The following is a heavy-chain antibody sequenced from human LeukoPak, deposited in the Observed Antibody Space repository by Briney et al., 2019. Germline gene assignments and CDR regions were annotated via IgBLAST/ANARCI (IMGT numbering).Heavy chain of an antibody. CDR3: ARGYSSGWYYFDY. D-gene: IGHD6-19*01. CDR1: GYTFTGYY. CDR2: INPNSGGT. Sequence: GASVKVSCKASGYTFTGYYMYWVRQAPGQGLEWMGWINPNSGGTNYAQKFQGRVTMTRDTSIRTAYMELSRLRSDDTAVYYCARGYSSGWYYFDYWGQGTLVTVSS. J-gene: IGHJ4*02. V-gene: IGHV1-2*02.